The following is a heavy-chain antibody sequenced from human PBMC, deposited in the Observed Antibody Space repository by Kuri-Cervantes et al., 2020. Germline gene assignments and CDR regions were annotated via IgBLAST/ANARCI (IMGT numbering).Heavy chain of an antibody. D-gene: IGHD3-22*01. CDR3: AREKRGYYDSSGYHPCDY. CDR2: INTNTGNP. J-gene: IGHJ4*02. CDR1: GYTFTSYA. V-gene: IGHV7-4-1*01. Sequence: ASVKVSCKASGYTFTSYAMNWVRQAPGQGLEWMGWINTNTGNPTYAQGFTGRFVFSLDTSVSTAYLQICSLKAEDTAVYYCAREKRGYYDSSGYHPCDYWGQGTLVTVSS.